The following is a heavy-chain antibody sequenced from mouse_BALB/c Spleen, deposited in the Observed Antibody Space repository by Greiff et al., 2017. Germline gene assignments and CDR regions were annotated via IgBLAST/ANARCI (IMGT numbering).Heavy chain of an antibody. CDR2: IDPANGNT. V-gene: IGHV14-3*02. J-gene: IGHJ3*01. Sequence: EVKLMESGAELVKPGASVKLSCTASGFNIKDTYMHWVKQRPEQGLEWIGRIDPANGNTKYDPKFQGKATITADTSSNTAYLQLSSLTSEDTAVYYCAPYYGYPWFAYWGQGTLVTVSA. D-gene: IGHD2-9*01. CDR1: GFNIKDTY. CDR3: APYYGYPWFAY.